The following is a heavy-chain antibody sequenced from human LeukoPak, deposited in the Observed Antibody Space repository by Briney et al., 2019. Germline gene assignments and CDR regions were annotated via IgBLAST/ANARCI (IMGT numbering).Heavy chain of an antibody. D-gene: IGHD2-15*01. V-gene: IGHV3-33*01. CDR2: IWYDGSNK. J-gene: IGHJ4*02. CDR3: ARELSPVVKYYFDS. Sequence: PGGSLRLSCAASGFIFSSYGMHWVRQAPGKGLEWVAVIWYDGSNKYYADSVEGRFTISRDNSKNTVYLQMNSLRAEDTAVYYCARELSPVVKYYFDSRGQGTQVTVSS. CDR1: GFIFSSYG.